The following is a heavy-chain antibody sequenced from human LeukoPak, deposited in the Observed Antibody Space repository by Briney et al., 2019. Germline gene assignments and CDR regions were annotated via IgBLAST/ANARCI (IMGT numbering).Heavy chain of an antibody. V-gene: IGHV1-69*13. CDR2: IIPIFGTA. CDR3: ARGISGYGYYYGMDV. D-gene: IGHD5-18*01. J-gene: IGHJ6*02. CDR1: GYSFTAHF. Sequence: GASVKVSCKVSGYSFTAHFIHWVRQAPGQGLEWMGGIIPIFGTANYAQKFQGRVTITADESTSTAYMELSSLRSEDTAVYYCARGISGYGYYYGMDVWGQGTTVTVSS.